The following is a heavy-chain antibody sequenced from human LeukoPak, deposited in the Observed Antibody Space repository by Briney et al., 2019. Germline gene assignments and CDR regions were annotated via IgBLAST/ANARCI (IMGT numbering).Heavy chain of an antibody. D-gene: IGHD3-22*01. CDR3: ARGNYYDSRHSDY. CDR2: INPKRGDT. CDR1: GYTFTGYY. Sequence: ASVEVSCKASGYTFTGYYMHWVRQAPGQGLEWMGWINPKRGDTNYAQKFQGRVTMTRDTSISTAYMELSSLRSEDTAVYYCARGNYYDSRHSDYWGQGTLVTVSS. J-gene: IGHJ4*02. V-gene: IGHV1-2*02.